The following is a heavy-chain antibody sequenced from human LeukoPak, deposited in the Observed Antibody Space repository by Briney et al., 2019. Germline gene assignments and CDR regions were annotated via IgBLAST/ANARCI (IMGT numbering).Heavy chain of an antibody. Sequence: SETLSLTCTVSGGSISSYYWSWIRQHAGKGLEWIGRIYTSGSTNYNPSLKSRVTMSVDTSKNQFSLKLSSVTAADTAVYYCARSTMVRGVTKVILYFDYWGQGTLVTVSS. CDR1: GGSISSYY. D-gene: IGHD3-10*01. CDR2: IYTSGST. CDR3: ARSTMVRGVTKVILYFDY. J-gene: IGHJ4*02. V-gene: IGHV4-4*07.